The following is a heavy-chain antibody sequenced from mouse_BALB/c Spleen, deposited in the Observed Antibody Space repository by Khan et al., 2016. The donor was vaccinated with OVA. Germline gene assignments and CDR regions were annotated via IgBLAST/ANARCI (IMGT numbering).Heavy chain of an antibody. CDR3: PRHRGYYGHNPYLDY. CDR1: GFSFSSYS. D-gene: IGHD1-1*01. V-gene: IGHV5-6-4*01. CDR2: ISSGGTYT. Sequence: VQLKQSGGGLVRPGGSLKLSCAASGFSFSSYSMSWVRQTPEKRLEWVATISSGGTYTYYPDSVKGRFTLSRDHAKNTLYLQMLSLKSEATAMYYCPRHRGYYGHNPYLDYRGQGTTLTGS. J-gene: IGHJ2*01.